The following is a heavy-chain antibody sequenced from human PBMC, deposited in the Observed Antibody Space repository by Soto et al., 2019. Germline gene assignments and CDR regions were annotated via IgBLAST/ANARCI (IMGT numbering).Heavy chain of an antibody. J-gene: IGHJ4*02. CDR2: IYYSGST. CDR1: GGSISSYY. CDR3: ARDEAYKGFDY. V-gene: IGHV4-59*01. D-gene: IGHD1-1*01. Sequence: SETLSLTCTVSGGSISSYYWSWIRQPPGKGLEWIGYIYYSGSTNYNPSLKSRVTISVDTSKNQFSLKLSSVTAADTAVYYCARDEAYKGFDYWGQGTLVTVSS.